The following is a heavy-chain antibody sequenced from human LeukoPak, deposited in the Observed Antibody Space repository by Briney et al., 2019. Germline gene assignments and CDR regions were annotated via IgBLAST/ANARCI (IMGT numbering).Heavy chain of an antibody. D-gene: IGHD4-17*01. CDR3: ARRNGDYAVDY. CDR2: ICPGDCAT. J-gene: IGHJ4*02. Sequence: GESLKISCKGSGYNFHNHWIGWVRQMPGKGLEWMGIICPGDCATKYSPSVQGQVTISADKYISTAYLQWSSLKASDTAMYYCARRNGDYAVDYWGQGTLVTVSS. V-gene: IGHV5-51*01. CDR1: GYNFHNHW.